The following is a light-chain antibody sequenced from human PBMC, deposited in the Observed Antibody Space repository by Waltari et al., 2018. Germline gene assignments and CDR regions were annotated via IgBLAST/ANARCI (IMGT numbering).Light chain of an antibody. J-gene: IGKJ4*01. CDR3: QQFYRYPLT. CDR2: KAS. V-gene: IGKV1-5*03. CDR1: QSISYL. Sequence: DIQMTQSPSTLSASVGDRVTITCRATQSISYLLAWYQHKPGKAPNLLIYKASNLKSGVPSRFSGSGSGTEFTLTISSLQPDDCGTYYCQQFYRYPLTFGGGTKVEI.